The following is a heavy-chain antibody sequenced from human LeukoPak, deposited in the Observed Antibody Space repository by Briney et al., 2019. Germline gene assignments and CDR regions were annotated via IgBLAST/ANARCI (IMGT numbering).Heavy chain of an antibody. J-gene: IGHJ6*03. CDR1: GGSISNYY. CDR3: ARVSSYYYDSSGYYRPYYYYYMDV. CDR2: IYTSGST. D-gene: IGHD3-22*01. V-gene: IGHV4-4*07. Sequence: SETLSLTCTVSGGSISNYYWSWIRQPDGKGLEWIGRIYTSGSTNYNPSLKSRVTISVDTSKNQFSLKLNSVTAADTAVYYCARVSSYYYDSSGYYRPYYYYYMDVWGKGTTVTISS.